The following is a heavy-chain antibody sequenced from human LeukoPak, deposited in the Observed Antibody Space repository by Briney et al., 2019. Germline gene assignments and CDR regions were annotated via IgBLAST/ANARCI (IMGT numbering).Heavy chain of an antibody. CDR2: ISSSSSYI. Sequence: GGTLTLSCAASGFTFSSYSMNWVRQAPGKGLGWVSSISSSSSYIYYADSAKGRFTISRDNAKNSLYLQMNSLRAEDTAVYYCARNPDYGDFRDAFDIWGQGTMVTVSS. CDR3: ARNPDYGDFRDAFDI. V-gene: IGHV3-21*01. J-gene: IGHJ3*02. D-gene: IGHD4-17*01. CDR1: GFTFSSYS.